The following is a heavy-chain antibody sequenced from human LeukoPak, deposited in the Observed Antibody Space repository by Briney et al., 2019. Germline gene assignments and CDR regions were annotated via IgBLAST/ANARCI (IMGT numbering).Heavy chain of an antibody. CDR1: GFTFSSYE. V-gene: IGHV3-48*03. J-gene: IGHJ4*02. CDR3: AKDIRSYGSGSSADY. Sequence: GGSLRLSCAASGFTFSSYEMNWVRQAPGKGLEWVSYISSSGSTIYYADSVKGRFTISRDNAKNSLYLQMNSLRAEDTALYYCAKDIRSYGSGSSADYWGQGTLVTVSS. CDR2: ISSSGSTI. D-gene: IGHD3-10*01.